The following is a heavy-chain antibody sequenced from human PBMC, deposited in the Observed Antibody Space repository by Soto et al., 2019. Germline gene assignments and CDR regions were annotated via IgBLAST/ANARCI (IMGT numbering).Heavy chain of an antibody. D-gene: IGHD4-17*01. CDR3: ARALLTTLTTHYYSGMDV. J-gene: IGHJ6*02. CDR1: GYTFTSYG. CDR2: ISAYNGNT. V-gene: IGHV1-18*01. Sequence: ASVKVSCKASGYTFTSYGISWVRQAPGQGLEWMGWISAYNGNTNYAQKLQGRVTMTTDTSTSTAYMELRSLRSDDTAVYYCARALLTTLTTHYYSGMDVLGQGTTVTVSS.